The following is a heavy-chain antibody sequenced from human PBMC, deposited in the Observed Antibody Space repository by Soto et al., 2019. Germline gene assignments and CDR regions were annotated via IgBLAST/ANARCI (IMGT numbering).Heavy chain of an antibody. Sequence: QVQLVQSGAEVKKPGASVQVSCKASGYTFTSNDINWVRQATGQGLEWMGWMNPNSGKTGYAQKYTGRVTMTRNTAISTAYMELSSRRSEDTAVYFCARGTRVVSLWGQGTMVTVSS. CDR2: MNPNSGKT. V-gene: IGHV1-8*01. CDR1: GYTFTSND. CDR3: ARGTRVVSL. D-gene: IGHD3-16*02. J-gene: IGHJ3*01.